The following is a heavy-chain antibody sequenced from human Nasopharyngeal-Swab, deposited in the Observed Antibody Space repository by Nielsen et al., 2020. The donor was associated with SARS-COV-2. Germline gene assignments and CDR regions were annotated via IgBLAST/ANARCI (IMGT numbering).Heavy chain of an antibody. CDR2: IYTSGST. V-gene: IGHV4-61*02. Sequence: LRLSCTVSGGSISSGSYYWSWIRQPAGKGLEWIGRIYTSGSTNYNPSLKSRVTISVDTSKNQFSLKLSSVTAADTAVYYCARGSYDSSGYGLHYYYYGMDVWGQGTTVTVS. J-gene: IGHJ6*02. CDR1: GGSISSGSYY. D-gene: IGHD3-22*01. CDR3: ARGSYDSSGYGLHYYYYGMDV.